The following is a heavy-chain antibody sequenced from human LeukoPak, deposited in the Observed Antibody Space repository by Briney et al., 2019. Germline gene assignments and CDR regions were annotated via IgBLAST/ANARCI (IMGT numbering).Heavy chain of an antibody. CDR1: GGSISSYY. CDR3: ARYVTYGSGSYPLLDY. CDR2: IYTSGST. J-gene: IGHJ4*02. V-gene: IGHV4-4*07. Sequence: SETLSLTCTVSGGSISSYYWSWIRQPAGKGLEWIGRIYTSGSTNYNPSLKSRVTMSVDTSKNQFSLKLSSVTAADTAVYYCARYVTYGSGSYPLLDYWGQGTLVTVSS. D-gene: IGHD3-10*01.